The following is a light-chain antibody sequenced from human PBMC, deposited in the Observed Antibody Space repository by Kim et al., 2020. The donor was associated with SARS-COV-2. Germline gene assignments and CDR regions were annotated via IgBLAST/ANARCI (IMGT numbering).Light chain of an antibody. CDR2: DVS. CDR3: CSYAGSYTYV. V-gene: IGLV2-11*01. Sequence: GQSVTIACTGTSSDGGGDNYVSWYQQHPGKAPNLMIYDVSKRPSGVPDRFSGSKSGNTASLTISGLQAEDEADYYCCSYAGSYTYVFGTGTKVTVL. CDR1: SSDGGGDNY. J-gene: IGLJ1*01.